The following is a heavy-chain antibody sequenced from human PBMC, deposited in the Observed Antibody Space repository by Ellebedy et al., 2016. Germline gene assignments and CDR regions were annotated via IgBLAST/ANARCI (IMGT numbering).Heavy chain of an antibody. CDR2: INQDGNEE. D-gene: IGHD2-2*01. V-gene: IGHV3-7*04. CDR3: ARRMTIPGVSGWGYGLDV. J-gene: IGHJ6*02. CDR1: GFTFSNYW. Sequence: GESLKISCAASGFTFSNYWMSWVRQAPGRGLEWVANINQDGNEEYYVDSVKGRFTLSRDNAKNSLYLQMNSLRAEDTATYYCARRMTIPGVSGWGYGLDVWGLGTTVIVSS.